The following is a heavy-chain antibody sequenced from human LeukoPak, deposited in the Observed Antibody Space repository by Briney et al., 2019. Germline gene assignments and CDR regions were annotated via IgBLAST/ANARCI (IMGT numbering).Heavy chain of an antibody. D-gene: IGHD3-22*01. Sequence: PSETLSLTCTVSGGSISSGSYYWSWTRQPAGKGLEWIGGTSTSGSTNYNPPPQTPVTISVDTSKHQFSRKLSSLTAADTPVYYCARDTHYYDSSGYFRIWGQGRMVTVSS. J-gene: IGHJ3*02. V-gene: IGHV4-61*02. CDR1: GGSISSGSYY. CDR3: ARDTHYYDSSGYFRI. CDR2: TSTSGST.